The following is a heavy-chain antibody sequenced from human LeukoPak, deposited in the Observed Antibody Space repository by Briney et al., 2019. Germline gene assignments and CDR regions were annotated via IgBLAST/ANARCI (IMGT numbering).Heavy chain of an antibody. CDR3: AATPVLSYGVFDY. Sequence: PSETLSLTCTVSGFSISSGFYWGWIRQPPGKGLECIGSIYHSGSTYYNPSLKSRVTISVDTSKNQFSLNLSSVTAADTAVYYCAATPVLSYGVFDYWGQGTLVTVSS. V-gene: IGHV4-38-2*02. CDR2: IYHSGST. D-gene: IGHD5-18*01. J-gene: IGHJ4*02. CDR1: GFSISSGFY.